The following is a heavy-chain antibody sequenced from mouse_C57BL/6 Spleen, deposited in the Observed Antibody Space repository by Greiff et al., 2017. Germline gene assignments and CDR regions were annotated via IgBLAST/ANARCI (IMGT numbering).Heavy chain of an antibody. Sequence: VQLQQPGAELVKPGASVKLSCKASGYTFTSYWMQWVKQRPGQGLEWIGEIDPSDSYTNYNQKFKGKATLTVDTSSSTAYMQLSSLTSEDSAVYYCALGGNYFDYWGQGTTLTVSS. CDR1: GYTFTSYW. V-gene: IGHV1-50*01. CDR2: IDPSDSYT. D-gene: IGHD1-1*02. J-gene: IGHJ2*01. CDR3: ALGGNYFDY.